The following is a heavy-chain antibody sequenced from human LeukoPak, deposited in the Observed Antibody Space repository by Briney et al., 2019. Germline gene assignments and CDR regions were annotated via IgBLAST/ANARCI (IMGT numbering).Heavy chain of an antibody. J-gene: IGHJ3*02. Sequence: SETLSLACTVSGGSINTYYWSWIRQSPGKALEWIGYIYYSGSTSYNPSLKSRVTISVDTSKNQFSLKLSSVTAADTAVYYCARERGGDYSDAFDIWGQGTMVTVSS. V-gene: IGHV4-59*01. D-gene: IGHD4-11*01. CDR3: ARERGGDYSDAFDI. CDR1: GGSINTYY. CDR2: IYYSGST.